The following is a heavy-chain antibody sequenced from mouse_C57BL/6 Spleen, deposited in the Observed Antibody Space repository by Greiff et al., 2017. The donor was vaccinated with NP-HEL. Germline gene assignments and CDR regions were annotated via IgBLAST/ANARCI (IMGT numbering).Heavy chain of an antibody. D-gene: IGHD2-2*01. CDR1: GFTFSDYG. CDR2: ISSGSSTI. Sequence: EVQGVVSGGGLVKPGGSLKLSCAASGFTFSDYGMHWVRQAPEKGLEWVAYISSGSSTIYYADTVKGRFTISRDNAKNTLFLQMTSLRSEDTAMYYCAKCLYYGYDNYAMDYWGQGTSVTVSS. CDR3: AKCLYYGYDNYAMDY. J-gene: IGHJ4*01. V-gene: IGHV5-17*01.